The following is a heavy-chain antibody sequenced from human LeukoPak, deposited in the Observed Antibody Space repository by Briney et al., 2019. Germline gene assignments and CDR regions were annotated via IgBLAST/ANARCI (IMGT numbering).Heavy chain of an antibody. Sequence: ASVKVSCKASGYTFIGYYMRWVRQAPGQGLEWMGWINPNSGGTDYAQKFHGRVTMTRDTSISTAYMELNRLKSDDTAVYYCAREVPAAENNWFDPWGQGTLVTVSS. D-gene: IGHD2-2*01. V-gene: IGHV1-2*02. J-gene: IGHJ5*02. CDR1: GYTFIGYY. CDR3: AREVPAAENNWFDP. CDR2: INPNSGGT.